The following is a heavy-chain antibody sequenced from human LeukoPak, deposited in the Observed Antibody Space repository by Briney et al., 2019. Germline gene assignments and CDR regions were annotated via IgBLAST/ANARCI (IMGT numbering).Heavy chain of an antibody. CDR2: IIPILGTA. CDR1: GGTFSSYA. D-gene: IGHD3-3*01. Sequence: GASVKVSCKASGGTFSSYAISWVRQAPGQGLEWMGGIIPILGTANYAQKFQGRVTITADESTSTAYMELSSLRSEDTAVYYCATLPGSGSYYDFWSGYRYYMDVWGKGTTVTVSS. CDR3: ATLPGSGSYYDFWSGYRYYMDV. J-gene: IGHJ6*03. V-gene: IGHV1-69*13.